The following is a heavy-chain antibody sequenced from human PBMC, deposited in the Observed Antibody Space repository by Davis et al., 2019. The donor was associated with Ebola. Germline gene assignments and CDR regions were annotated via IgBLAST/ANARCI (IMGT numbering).Heavy chain of an antibody. D-gene: IGHD1-26*01. CDR2: IWYDGSNK. CDR1: GFTFSSYG. CDR3: VRDTTPAARSSYFDN. J-gene: IGHJ4*02. V-gene: IGHV3-33*01. Sequence: GESLKISCAASGFTFSSYGMHWVRQAPGKGLEWVAVIWYDGSNKYYADSVKGRFTISRDNSKNSLYLQMNSLRADDTALYYCVRDTTPAARSSYFDNWGQGTLVTVSS.